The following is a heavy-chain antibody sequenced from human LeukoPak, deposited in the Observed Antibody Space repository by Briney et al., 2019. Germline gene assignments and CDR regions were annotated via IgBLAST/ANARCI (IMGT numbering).Heavy chain of an antibody. CDR1: GGSISAYY. J-gene: IGHJ5*02. V-gene: IGHV4-4*07. Sequence: PSETLSLTCTVSGGSISAYYWSWIRQPAGTGLEWIGRIHATGNTNSNSSLKTRVTMSVDTSENQFTLKLSSVTAADTAVYYCARGLAAAGGNWFDPWGQGTLVTVSS. D-gene: IGHD6-13*01. CDR2: IHATGNT. CDR3: ARGLAAAGGNWFDP.